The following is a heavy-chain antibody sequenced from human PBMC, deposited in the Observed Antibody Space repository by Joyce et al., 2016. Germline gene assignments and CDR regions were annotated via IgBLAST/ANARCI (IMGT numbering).Heavy chain of an antibody. J-gene: IGHJ2*01. CDR2: INTNGGTI. V-gene: IGHV3-64*02. CDR1: GFTLNHYI. CDR3: ARRYYGGNSNWYFDL. D-gene: IGHD4-23*01. Sequence: EEQLVESGEGLVQPGGSLRLSCAASGFTLNHYIMYWVRQAPGKGLEYVSSINTNGGTIDYAASVKGRFTISRDNSKNTLNLQMGSLRVDDMAVYYCARRYYGGNSNWYFDLWGRGILVTVSS.